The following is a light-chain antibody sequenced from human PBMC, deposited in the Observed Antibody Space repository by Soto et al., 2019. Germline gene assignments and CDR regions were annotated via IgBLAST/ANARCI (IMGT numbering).Light chain of an antibody. CDR2: GAS. CDR1: QSVSDN. J-gene: IGKJ2*01. CDR3: QQSNNWPYT. Sequence: EIVMTQSPATLSVSPGERATLSCRASQSVSDNLAWYQQKPGQAPRLLIYGASTRPTGIPARFSGSGSGTEFTLTISSLQSEDFAVYYCQQSNNWPYTFGQGTKVDIK. V-gene: IGKV3-15*01.